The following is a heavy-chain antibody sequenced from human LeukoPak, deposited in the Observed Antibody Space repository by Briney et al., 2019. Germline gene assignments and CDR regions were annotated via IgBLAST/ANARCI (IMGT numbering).Heavy chain of an antibody. J-gene: IGHJ4*02. CDR3: ARGPTRWIQLWFDY. Sequence: SETLSLTCTVSGGSISSYYWSWLRQPPGKGLEWIGYIYYSGSTNYNPSLKSRVTISVDTSKNQFSLKLSSVTAADTAVYYCARGPTRWIQLWFDYWGQGTLVTVSS. CDR1: GGSISSYY. CDR2: IYYSGST. D-gene: IGHD5-18*01. V-gene: IGHV4-59*08.